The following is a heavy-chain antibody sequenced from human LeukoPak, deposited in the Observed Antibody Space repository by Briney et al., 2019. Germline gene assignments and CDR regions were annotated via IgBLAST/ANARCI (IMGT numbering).Heavy chain of an antibody. V-gene: IGHV4-34*01. D-gene: IGHD3-9*01. Sequence: SETLSLTCAVYGGSFRGYYWSWIRQPPGKGLEWIGEINHRGSTRYNPSLKSRVTISVDTSKNQFSLNLRSATAADTAVYYCARGDILTGYSYWGQGTLVTVSS. CDR1: GGSFRGYY. CDR2: INHRGST. CDR3: ARGDILTGYSY. J-gene: IGHJ4*02.